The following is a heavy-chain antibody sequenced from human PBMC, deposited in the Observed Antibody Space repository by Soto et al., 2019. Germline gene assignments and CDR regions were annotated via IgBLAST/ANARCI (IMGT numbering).Heavy chain of an antibody. J-gene: IGHJ6*02. Sequence: VQLVQSGAEVKKPGSSVKVSCKASGGTFSSYAISWVRQAPGQGLEWMGGIIPIFGTANYAQKFQGRVTITADESTSTAYMELSSLRSEDTAVYYCARGDSSGYYYVDYYYGMDVWGQGTTVTVSS. CDR2: IIPIFGTA. CDR1: GGTFSSYA. V-gene: IGHV1-69*01. CDR3: ARGDSSGYYYVDYYYGMDV. D-gene: IGHD3-22*01.